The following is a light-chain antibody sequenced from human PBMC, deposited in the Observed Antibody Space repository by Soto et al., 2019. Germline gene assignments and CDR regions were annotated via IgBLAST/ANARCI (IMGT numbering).Light chain of an antibody. CDR3: QQTYSAPGT. J-gene: IGKJ1*01. Sequence: DIQLTQSPPSLSASVGDRVTGTCRPSQNITKFLNWYQEKPGKAPKVLIYVTSNLLNGVPSRFSGSGSGTEFTLTISSLQPEDFATYYCQQTYSAPGTFGQGTRVEF. V-gene: IGKV1-39*01. CDR1: QNITKF. CDR2: VTS.